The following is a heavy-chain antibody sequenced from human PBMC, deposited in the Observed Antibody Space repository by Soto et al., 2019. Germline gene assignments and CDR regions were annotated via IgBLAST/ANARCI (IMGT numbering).Heavy chain of an antibody. CDR1: GGTFSSSG. Sequence: QVHLVQSGTEVKKPGSSVKVSCKASGGTFSSSGFSWVRQAPGQGLEWMGMIVPSLDTTNYAQKFQARVTITEDEVTNTAYMELRSLRSEGTAVYYCERWPQPRYTADPYAVDVWGQGTRVMVSS. D-gene: IGHD3-16*02. CDR3: ERWPQPRYTADPYAVDV. CDR2: IVPSLDTT. V-gene: IGHV1-69*11. J-gene: IGHJ6*02.